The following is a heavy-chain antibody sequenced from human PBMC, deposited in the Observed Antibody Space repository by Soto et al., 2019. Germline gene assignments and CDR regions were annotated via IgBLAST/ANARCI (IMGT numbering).Heavy chain of an antibody. Sequence: EVQLVESGGGLVQPGGSLRLSCAASGFTFSSFGVSWVRQAPGKGLEWVSYISTGGGTIYYADSVRGRFTISRDNANNSLYLQMHSLRAEDTALYYCARDSNSENYYYYGMDAWGQGTTVIVSS. J-gene: IGHJ6*02. CDR2: ISTGGGTI. CDR3: ARDSNSENYYYYGMDA. D-gene: IGHD4-4*01. V-gene: IGHV3-48*03. CDR1: GFTFSSFG.